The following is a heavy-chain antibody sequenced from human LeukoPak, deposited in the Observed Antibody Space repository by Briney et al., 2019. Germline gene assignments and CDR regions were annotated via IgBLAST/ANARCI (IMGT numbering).Heavy chain of an antibody. V-gene: IGHV3-23*01. CDR3: AKDQGSSGSYLDAFDI. J-gene: IGHJ3*02. CDR2: TSGSGGRT. D-gene: IGHD6-19*01. CDR1: GFTFSNYA. Sequence: GGSLRLSCAASGFTFSNYAMTWVRQAPGKGLEWVSGTSGSGGRTYYADSVKGRFTISRDNFKNTLNLQMNSLRAEDTALYYCAKDQGSSGSYLDAFDIWGQETMVTVPS.